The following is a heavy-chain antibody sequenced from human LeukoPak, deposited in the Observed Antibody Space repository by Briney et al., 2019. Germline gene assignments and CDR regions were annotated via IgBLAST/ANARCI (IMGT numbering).Heavy chain of an antibody. Sequence: ASVKVSCKASGYTFTSYAMNWVRQAPGQGLEWMGWINPNSGGTNYAQKFQGWVTMTRDTSISTAYMELSRLRSDDTAVYYCARGLSGSDYYYYGMDVWDQGTTVTVSS. D-gene: IGHD3-10*01. CDR2: INPNSGGT. CDR3: ARGLSGSDYYYYGMDV. J-gene: IGHJ6*02. V-gene: IGHV1-2*04. CDR1: GYTFTSYA.